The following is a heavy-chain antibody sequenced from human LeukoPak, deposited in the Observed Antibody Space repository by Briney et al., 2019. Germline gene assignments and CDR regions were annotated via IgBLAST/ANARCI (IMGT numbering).Heavy chain of an antibody. CDR2: ISGSGGST. CDR3: AKDRHGYYSLDY. D-gene: IGHD3-22*01. V-gene: IGHV3-23*01. CDR1: GITLSNYG. J-gene: IGHJ4*02. Sequence: GGSLRLSCAVSGITLSNYGMSWVRQAPGKGLEWVAGISGSGGSTYYADSVKGRFTISRDNSKNTLYLQMNRLRAEDTAVYYCAKDRHGYYSLDYWGQGTLVTVSS.